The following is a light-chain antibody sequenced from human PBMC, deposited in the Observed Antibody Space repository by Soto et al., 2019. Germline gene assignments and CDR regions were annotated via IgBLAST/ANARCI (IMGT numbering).Light chain of an antibody. Sequence: QSALTQPASVSGSPGQSITLSCTGTSSDIGGYDYVSWYQRHPGKAPKLIIYDVNNRPSGVSNRFSGSKSGNTASLTISGLQAEHEADYYCISYASGSSHVVFGGGTKVTVL. J-gene: IGLJ2*01. CDR1: SSDIGGYDY. CDR3: ISYASGSSHVV. CDR2: DVN. V-gene: IGLV2-14*01.